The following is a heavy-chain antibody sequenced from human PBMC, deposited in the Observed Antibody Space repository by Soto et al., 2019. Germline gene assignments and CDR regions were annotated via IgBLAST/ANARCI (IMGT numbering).Heavy chain of an antibody. CDR2: IYYSGST. CDR1: GGSISNGDYY. CDR3: AVVPAAIGYFRFFDP. Sequence: SETLSLTCTVSGGSISNGDYYWSWIRQPPGKGLEWIGYIYYSGSTYYNPSLKSRVTISVDTSKNQFSLKLSSVTAADTAVYYCAVVPAAIGYFRFFDPWGQGTLVTVSS. D-gene: IGHD2-2*02. J-gene: IGHJ5*02. V-gene: IGHV4-30-4*01.